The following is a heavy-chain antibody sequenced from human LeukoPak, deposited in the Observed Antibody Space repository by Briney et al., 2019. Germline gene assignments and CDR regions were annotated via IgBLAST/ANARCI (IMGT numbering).Heavy chain of an antibody. CDR3: ARDGLEPPRYYYYMDV. D-gene: IGHD1-1*01. CDR1: GGSISSYY. Sequence: PSETLSLTCTVSGGSISSYYWSWIRQPAGKGLEWIGRIYTSGSTNYNPSLKSRVTMSVDTSKNQFSLKLSSVTAADTAVYYCARDGLEPPRYYYYMDVWGKGTTVTVSS. J-gene: IGHJ6*03. V-gene: IGHV4-4*07. CDR2: IYTSGST.